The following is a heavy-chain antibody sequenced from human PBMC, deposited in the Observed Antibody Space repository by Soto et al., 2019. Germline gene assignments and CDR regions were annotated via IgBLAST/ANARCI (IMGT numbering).Heavy chain of an antibody. D-gene: IGHD6-19*01. Sequence: GGSLRLSCAASGFTFSSHWMTWVRQAPGKGLEWVANIKQDGSETYYVDSVKGRFTISRDNAKNSLYLQMNSLRAEDTAVYYCARDGRVWFYWGQGTLVTVSS. J-gene: IGHJ4*02. CDR3: ARDGRVWFY. CDR1: GFTFSSHW. V-gene: IGHV3-7*01. CDR2: IKQDGSET.